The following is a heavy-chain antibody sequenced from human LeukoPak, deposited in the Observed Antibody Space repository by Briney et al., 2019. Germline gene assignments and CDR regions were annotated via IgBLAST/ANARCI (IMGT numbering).Heavy chain of an antibody. Sequence: SETLSLTCTVSGGSISSSTYYWGWIRQPPGKGLEWIGNIYYSGSTYYNPSLKSRVTISVDTSKNQFSLKLSSVTASDTAVYYCATDYGDFFFDYWGRGALVTVSS. D-gene: IGHD4-17*01. CDR2: IYYSGST. V-gene: IGHV4-39*02. J-gene: IGHJ4*02. CDR3: ATDYGDFFFDY. CDR1: GGSISSSTYY.